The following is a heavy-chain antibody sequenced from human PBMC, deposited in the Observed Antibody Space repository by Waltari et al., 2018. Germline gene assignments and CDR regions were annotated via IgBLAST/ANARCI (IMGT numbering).Heavy chain of an antibody. D-gene: IGHD4-17*01. J-gene: IGHJ6*03. V-gene: IGHV3-33*06. CDR3: AKDREEDYGGNSWYYYMDV. Sequence: QVQLQESGPGLVKPSGTLSLTCAVSGGSISSSNWWSWVRQPPGKGLEWVAVIWYDGSNKYYADSVKGRFTISRDNSKNTLYLQMNSLRAEDTAVYYCAKDREEDYGGNSWYYYMDVWGKGTTVTVSS. CDR1: GGSISSSNW. CDR2: IWYDGSNK.